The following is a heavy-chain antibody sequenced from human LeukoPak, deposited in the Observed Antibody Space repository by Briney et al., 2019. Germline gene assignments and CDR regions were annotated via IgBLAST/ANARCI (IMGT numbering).Heavy chain of an antibody. CDR3: ATMRLLLRDNWFDP. CDR1: GYTFTSYY. V-gene: IGHV1-24*01. CDR2: FDPEDGET. Sequence: ASVKVSCKASGYTFTSYYMHWVRQAPGKGLEWMGGFDPEDGETIYAQKFQGRVTMTEDTSTDTAYMELSSLRSEDTAVYYCATMRLLLRDNWFDPWGQGTLVTVSS. J-gene: IGHJ5*02. D-gene: IGHD3-22*01.